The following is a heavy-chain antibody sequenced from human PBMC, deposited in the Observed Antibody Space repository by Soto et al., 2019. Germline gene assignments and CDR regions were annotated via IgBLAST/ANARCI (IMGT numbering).Heavy chain of an antibody. CDR1: GFTFSSYA. J-gene: IGHJ4*02. Sequence: EVQLLESGGGLVQPGGSLRLSCAASGFTFSSYAMSWVRQAPGKGLEWVSAINSRGGSTYYADSVKGRFTISRDSSKNTLYLQRNSLRAEDTAVYYWSKDRSSTSCYAFDYWGQGTMVTVSS. V-gene: IGHV3-23*01. D-gene: IGHD2-2*01. CDR3: SKDRSSTSCYAFDY. CDR2: INSRGGST.